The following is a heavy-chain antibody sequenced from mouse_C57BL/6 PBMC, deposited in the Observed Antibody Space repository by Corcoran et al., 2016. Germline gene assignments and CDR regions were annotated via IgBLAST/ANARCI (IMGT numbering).Heavy chain of an antibody. Sequence: EVQLQQSGPELVKPGASVKIPCKASGYTFTDYNMDWVKQSHGKSLEWIGDINPNNGGTIYNQKFKGKATLTVDKSSSTAYMELRSLTSEDTAVYYCARRWSNYWFAYWGQGTLVTVSA. CDR3: ARRWSNYWFAY. CDR2: INPNNGGT. J-gene: IGHJ3*01. CDR1: GYTFTDYN. V-gene: IGHV1-18*01. D-gene: IGHD2-5*01.